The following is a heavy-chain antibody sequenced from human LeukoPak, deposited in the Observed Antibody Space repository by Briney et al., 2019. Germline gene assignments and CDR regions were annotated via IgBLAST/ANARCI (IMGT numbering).Heavy chain of an antibody. CDR3: ARAKGGYDFWSGYPYFDY. J-gene: IGHJ4*02. CDR1: GGSISSYY. CDR2: IYYSGST. V-gene: IGHV4-59*01. D-gene: IGHD3-3*01. Sequence: PSETLSLTCTVSGGSISSYYWSWIRRPPGKGLEWIGYIYYSGSTNYNPSLKSRVTISVDTSKNQFSLKLSSVTAADTAVYYCARAKGGYDFWSGYPYFDYWGQGTLVTVSS.